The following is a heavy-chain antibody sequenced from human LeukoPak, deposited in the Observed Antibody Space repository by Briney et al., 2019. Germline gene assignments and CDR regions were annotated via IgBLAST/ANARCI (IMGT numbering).Heavy chain of an antibody. CDR3: ARDDYTNYVVDY. D-gene: IGHD4-11*01. CDR2: ISSSGNYK. J-gene: IGHJ4*02. CDR1: GFTFRSFG. Sequence: PGGSLRLSCAASGFTFRSFGMNWVRQAPGKGLEWVSSISSSGNYKYYADSVKGRFTISRDNAKNSLSLQMNSLRAEDTAVYFCARDDYTNYVVDYWGQGTPVTVSS. V-gene: IGHV3-21*01.